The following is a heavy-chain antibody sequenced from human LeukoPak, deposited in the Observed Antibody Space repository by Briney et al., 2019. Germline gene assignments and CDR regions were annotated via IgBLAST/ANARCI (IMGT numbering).Heavy chain of an antibody. CDR2: MNPNSGNT. Sequence: ASVKVSCKASGYTFTSYDINWVRQGTGQGLEWMGWMNPNSGNTGYAQKFQGRVTMTRNTSISTAYMELSSLRSEDTAVYYCARGPGYSSSWYYFDYWGQGTLVTVSS. J-gene: IGHJ4*02. CDR1: GYTFTSYD. V-gene: IGHV1-8*01. D-gene: IGHD6-13*01. CDR3: ARGPGYSSSWYYFDY.